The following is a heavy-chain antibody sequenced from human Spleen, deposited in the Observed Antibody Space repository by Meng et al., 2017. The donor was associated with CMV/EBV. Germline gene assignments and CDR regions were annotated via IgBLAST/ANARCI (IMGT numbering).Heavy chain of an antibody. CDR2: ISTSGTTI. CDR3: ARSAYSSSSDFDY. CDR1: GLIFSRFE. V-gene: IGHV3-48*03. J-gene: IGHJ4*02. D-gene: IGHD6-6*01. Sequence: GESLKISCAASGLIFSRFEMNWVRQAPGKGLEWISYISTSGTTIYYADSVKGRFTISRDNAKNSLYLQMNSLRAEDTAVYYCARSAYSSSSDFDYWGQGTLVTVSS.